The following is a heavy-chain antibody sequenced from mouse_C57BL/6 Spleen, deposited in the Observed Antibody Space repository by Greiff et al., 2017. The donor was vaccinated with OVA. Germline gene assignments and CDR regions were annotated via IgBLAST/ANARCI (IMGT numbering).Heavy chain of an antibody. D-gene: IGHD1-1*01. CDR3: AREGGLLSYYAMDY. CDR1: GYSITSGYY. J-gene: IGHJ4*01. CDR2: ISYDGSN. V-gene: IGHV3-6*01. Sequence: EVQLQQSGPGLVKPSQSLSLTCSVTGYSITSGYYWNWIRQFPGNKLEWMGYISYDGSNNYNPSLKNRISITRDTSKNQFFLKLNSVTTEDTATYYCAREGGLLSYYAMDYWGQGTSVTVSS.